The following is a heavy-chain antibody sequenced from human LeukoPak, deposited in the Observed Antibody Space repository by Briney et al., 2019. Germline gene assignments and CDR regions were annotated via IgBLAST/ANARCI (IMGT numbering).Heavy chain of an antibody. V-gene: IGHV3-30*18. CDR1: GFTFSRYG. CDR3: AKDELWFGERPHYSDY. D-gene: IGHD3-10*01. CDR2: ISYDGSKK. Sequence: PGGSLRLSCAASGFTFSRYGMHWVRQAPGKGLEWVSVISYDGSKKYYGDSVKGRFTISRDNAKNTLDLQMNSLRAEDTAVYYCAKDELWFGERPHYSDYWGQGTLVTVSS. J-gene: IGHJ4*02.